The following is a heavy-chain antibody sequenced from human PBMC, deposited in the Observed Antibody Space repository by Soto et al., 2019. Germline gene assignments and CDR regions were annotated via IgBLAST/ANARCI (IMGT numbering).Heavy chain of an antibody. J-gene: IGHJ4*02. CDR3: VIDRSAYFDPPASDF. D-gene: IGHD3-9*01. V-gene: IGHV1-18*01. Sequence: QVQLVQSGAEVKKPGASVKVSCQTSGYTFTNHGVSWVRQAPGQGLEWMGWITTFNGNTFYAKKFQGRVTITRDTATSTVYLELRSLVSDDTAVYFCVIDRSAYFDPPASDFWGQGTLVTVSS. CDR1: GYTFTNHG. CDR2: ITTFNGNT.